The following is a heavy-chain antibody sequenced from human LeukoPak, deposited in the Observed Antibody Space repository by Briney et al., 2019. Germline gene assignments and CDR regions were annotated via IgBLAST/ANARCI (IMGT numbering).Heavy chain of an antibody. CDR2: ISGSGGST. J-gene: IGHJ4*02. V-gene: IGHV3-23*01. Sequence: PGGSLRLSCAASGFTFSTYAMGWVRQAPGKGLEWVSAISGSGGSTNYADSVKGRVTVSRDNSKSTLYLQMNSLRAEDTAVYYCAKSSYYDSSGYYREYYFDYWGQGTLVTVSS. CDR3: AKSSYYDSSGYYREYYFDY. D-gene: IGHD3-22*01. CDR1: GFTFSTYA.